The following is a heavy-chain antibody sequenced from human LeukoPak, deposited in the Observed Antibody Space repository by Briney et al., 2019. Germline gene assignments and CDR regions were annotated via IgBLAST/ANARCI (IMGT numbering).Heavy chain of an antibody. Sequence: GGSLRLSCAASGFTFSSYAMSWVRQAPGKELEWVSGISGSGDNTYYADSVKGRFTISRDNSKNTLYVQVNSLGTEDTAAYYCAKGSYYDSSGSFYFDYWGQGTLVTVSS. CDR2: ISGSGDNT. V-gene: IGHV3-23*01. D-gene: IGHD3-22*01. CDR1: GFTFSSYA. J-gene: IGHJ4*02. CDR3: AKGSYYDSSGSFYFDY.